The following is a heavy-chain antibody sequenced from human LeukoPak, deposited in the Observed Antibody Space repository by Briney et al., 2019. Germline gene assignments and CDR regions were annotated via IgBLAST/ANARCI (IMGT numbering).Heavy chain of an antibody. D-gene: IGHD6-13*01. CDR3: AKAYGYSTSWSLDY. J-gene: IGHJ4*02. Sequence: GGSLRLSCAASGSTFSSYAMSWVRQAPGKGLEWVSAISGSGGSTYYADSVKGRFTISRDNSKNTLYLQMNSLRAEDTAVYYCAKAYGYSTSWSLDYWGQGTLVTVSS. V-gene: IGHV3-23*01. CDR2: ISGSGGST. CDR1: GSTFSSYA.